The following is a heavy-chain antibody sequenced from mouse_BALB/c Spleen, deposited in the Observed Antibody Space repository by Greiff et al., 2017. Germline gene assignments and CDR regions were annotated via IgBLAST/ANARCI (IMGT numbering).Heavy chain of an antibody. V-gene: IGHV5-6*01. CDR2: ISSGGSYT. CDR3: ARPLYYYGSSPWYFDV. CDR1: GFTFSSYG. J-gene: IGHJ1*01. D-gene: IGHD1-1*01. Sequence: EVQLVESGGDLVKPGGSLKLSCAASGFTFSSYGMSWVRQTPDKRLEWVATISSGGSYTYYPDSVKGRFTISRDNAKNTLYLQMSSLKSEDTAMYYCARPLYYYGSSPWYFDVWGAGTTVTVSS.